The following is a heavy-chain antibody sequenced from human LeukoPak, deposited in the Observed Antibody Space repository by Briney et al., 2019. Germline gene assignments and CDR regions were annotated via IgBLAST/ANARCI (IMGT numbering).Heavy chain of an antibody. D-gene: IGHD1-26*01. CDR1: GGSFSSSY. CDR3: ARGYSGNYLRFDP. J-gene: IGHJ5*02. Sequence: SEALSLTCTVSGGSFSSSYWSWIRQPAGKGLEWIGRIYTSGSTNFNPSLKSRVTISIDKSKNQISLKLNSVTAADTAVYYCARGYSGNYLRFDPWGQGTLVTVSS. CDR2: IYTSGST. V-gene: IGHV4-4*07.